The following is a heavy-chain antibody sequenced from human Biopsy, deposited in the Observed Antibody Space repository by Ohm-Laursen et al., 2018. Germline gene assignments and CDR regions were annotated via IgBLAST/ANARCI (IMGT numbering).Heavy chain of an antibody. CDR1: GGTFNSYT. J-gene: IGHJ4*02. CDR2: INPGGNST. V-gene: IGHV1-46*02. CDR3: VLASFDY. Sequence: VASVKVSCKTSGGTFNSYTINWVRQAPGQGLGWMGIINPGGNSTAYTQNFQGRVTMTWDTSTTTVYMELSSLRSDDTAVYYCVLASFDYWGQGTLVTVPS.